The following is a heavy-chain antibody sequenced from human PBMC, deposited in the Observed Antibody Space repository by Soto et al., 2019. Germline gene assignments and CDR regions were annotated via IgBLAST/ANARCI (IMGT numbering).Heavy chain of an antibody. D-gene: IGHD6-19*01. V-gene: IGHV3-48*01. CDR2: ISSSSSIM. CDR3: ARVAVAGHYWYFDL. J-gene: IGHJ2*01. Sequence: EVQLVESGGGLVQPGGSLRLSCAASGFTFSSYSMNWVRQAPGKGLEWVSDISSSSSIMYYADSVKGRFTISRDNDKNSLYLPMNSLRAEDTAVSYCARVAVAGHYWYFDLWGRGTLVTVSS. CDR1: GFTFSSYS.